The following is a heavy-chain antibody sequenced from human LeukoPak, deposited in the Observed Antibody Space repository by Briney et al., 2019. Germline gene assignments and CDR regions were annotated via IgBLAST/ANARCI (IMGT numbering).Heavy chain of an antibody. CDR3: ARGFRLWDYYDSSGWTDY. V-gene: IGHV1-18*01. J-gene: IGHJ4*02. Sequence: EASVKVSCKASGYTFTSYGISWVRQAPGQGLEWMGWISAYNGNTNYAQKLQGRVTMTTDTSTGTAYMELRSLRSDDTAVYYCARGFRLWDYYDSSGWTDYWGQGTLVTVSS. CDR1: GYTFTSYG. CDR2: ISAYNGNT. D-gene: IGHD6-19*01.